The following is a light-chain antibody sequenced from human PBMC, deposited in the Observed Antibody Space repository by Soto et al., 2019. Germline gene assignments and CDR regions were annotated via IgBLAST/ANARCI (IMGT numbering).Light chain of an antibody. Sequence: EIVMTQSPGTLSLSPGERATLSCRASQSVSSSYLAWYQQKPGQAPRLLIYGASSRDTGIPDRFSGSGSGTEFTLNISSLEPEDFAVYYCQQYGSPHRPFGQGTNVEIK. V-gene: IGKV3-20*01. J-gene: IGKJ1*01. CDR1: QSVSSSY. CDR3: QQYGSPHRP. CDR2: GAS.